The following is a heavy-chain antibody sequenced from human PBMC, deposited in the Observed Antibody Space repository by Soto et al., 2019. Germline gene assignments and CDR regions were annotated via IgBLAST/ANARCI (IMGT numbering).Heavy chain of an antibody. CDR2: ISAYNGNT. Sequence: ASVKLSCKASGYNFTSYGISWVRQAPGQGLEWMGWISAYNGNTNDAQKLQGRVTMTTDTSTSTAYMEMSSLRSEDTAVYYCARSQDSSGYWNNCFDPWGQGTLVTVSS. J-gene: IGHJ5*02. D-gene: IGHD3-22*01. CDR3: ARSQDSSGYWNNCFDP. V-gene: IGHV1-18*01. CDR1: GYNFTSYG.